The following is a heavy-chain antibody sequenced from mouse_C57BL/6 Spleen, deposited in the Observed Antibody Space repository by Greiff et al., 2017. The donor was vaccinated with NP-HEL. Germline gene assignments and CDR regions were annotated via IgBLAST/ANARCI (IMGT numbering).Heavy chain of an antibody. D-gene: IGHD3-2*02. V-gene: IGHV1-82*01. J-gene: IGHJ3*01. CDR1: GYAFSSSW. CDR3: ARSPFLDSSGYDWFAY. Sequence: QVQLKQSGPELVKPGASVKISCKASGYAFSSSWMNWVKQRPGKGLEWIGRIYPGDGETNYNGKFKGKATLTADKSSSTAYMQLSSLTSEDSAVYFCARSPFLDSSGYDWFAYWGQGTLVTVSA. CDR2: IYPGDGET.